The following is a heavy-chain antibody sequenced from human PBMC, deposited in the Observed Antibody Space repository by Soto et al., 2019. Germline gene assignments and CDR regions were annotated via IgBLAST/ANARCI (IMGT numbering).Heavy chain of an antibody. CDR3: AGTGSSSWDSSYYYMDV. Sequence: SETLSLTCAVSSGSISSSNWWSWVRQPPGKGLEWIGEIYHSGSTNYNPSLKSRVTISVDKSKNQFSLKLSSVTAADTAVYYCAGTGSSSWDSSYYYMDVWGKGTTVTVSS. CDR2: IYHSGST. CDR1: SGSISSSNW. J-gene: IGHJ6*03. D-gene: IGHD6-13*01. V-gene: IGHV4-4*02.